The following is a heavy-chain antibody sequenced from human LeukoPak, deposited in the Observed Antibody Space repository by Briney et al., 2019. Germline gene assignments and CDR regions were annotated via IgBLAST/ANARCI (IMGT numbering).Heavy chain of an antibody. D-gene: IGHD5-12*01. J-gene: IGHJ4*02. CDR3: ATGGNSGYEIFLSDY. V-gene: IGHV3-23*01. Sequence: GGSLRLSCAASGFTFSSYAMSWVRQAPGKGLEWVSAISGSGGSTYYADSVKGRFTISRDNSKNTLYLQMNSLRAEDTAVYYCATGGNSGYEIFLSDYWGQGTLVTVSS. CDR2: ISGSGGST. CDR1: GFTFSSYA.